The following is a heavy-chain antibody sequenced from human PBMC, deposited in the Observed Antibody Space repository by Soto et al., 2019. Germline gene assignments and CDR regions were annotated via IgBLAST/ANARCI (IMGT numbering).Heavy chain of an antibody. D-gene: IGHD2-2*01. CDR1: GFTFSSYA. CDR2: ISGSGGST. CDR3: VMSHCSSTSCFAEFPGDYYYYYMDV. Sequence: GGSLRLSCAASGFTFSSYAMSWVRQAPGKGLEWVSAISGSGGSTYYADSVKGRFTISRDNSKNTLYLQMNSLRAEDTAVYYCVMSHCSSTSCFAEFPGDYYYYYMDVWGKGTTVTVSS. V-gene: IGHV3-23*01. J-gene: IGHJ6*03.